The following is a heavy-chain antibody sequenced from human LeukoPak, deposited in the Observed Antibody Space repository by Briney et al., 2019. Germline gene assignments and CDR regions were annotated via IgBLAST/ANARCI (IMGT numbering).Heavy chain of an antibody. CDR2: SYTTGST. V-gene: IGHV4-4*07. CDR1: GGSIGPYY. D-gene: IGHD3-16*01. CDR3: ARSGGSGFQLDS. Sequence: PSGTLSLTCTVSGGSIGPYYWSWLRQPAGKALEWIGRSYTTGSTNYNPSLKSRVTMSLDTSKNQFSLKLSSVTAADTAVYYCARSGGSGFQLDSWGQEPWSPSPQ. J-gene: IGHJ5*01.